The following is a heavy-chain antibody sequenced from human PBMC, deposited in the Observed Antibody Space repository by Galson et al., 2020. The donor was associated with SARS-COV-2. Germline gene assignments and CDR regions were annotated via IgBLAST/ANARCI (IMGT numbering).Heavy chain of an antibody. J-gene: IGHJ6*02. Sequence: ASVKVSCKVSGYSLRTLSIHWVRQAPGKGLEWMAGFDPEEDEPIYAQKFRGRVTMTEDTSTDTAYMELRRLTSEDTAVYYCATPFRSSSHYYYYGLDVWGHGTTVTVSS. CDR1: GYSLRTLS. D-gene: IGHD6-13*01. CDR3: ATPFRSSSHYYYYGLDV. CDR2: FDPEEDEP. V-gene: IGHV1-24*01.